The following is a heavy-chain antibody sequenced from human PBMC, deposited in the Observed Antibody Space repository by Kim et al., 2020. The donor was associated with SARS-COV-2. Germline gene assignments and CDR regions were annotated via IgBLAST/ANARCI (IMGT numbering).Heavy chain of an antibody. V-gene: IGHV3-9*01. CDR1: GFTFDDYA. Sequence: GGSLRLSCAASGFTFDDYAMHWVRQAPGKGLEWVSGISWNSGSIGYADSVKGRFTISRDNAKNSLYLQMNSLRAEDTALYYCAKDIEKTAAGYYYYYGMDVWGQGTTVTVSS. CDR3: AKDIEKTAAGYYYYYGMDV. D-gene: IGHD6-13*01. CDR2: ISWNSGSI. J-gene: IGHJ6*02.